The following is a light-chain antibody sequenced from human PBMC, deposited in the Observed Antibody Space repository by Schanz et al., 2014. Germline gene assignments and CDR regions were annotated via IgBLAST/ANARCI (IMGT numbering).Light chain of an antibody. V-gene: IGKV3D-15*01. CDR2: DTS. Sequence: EIVLTQSPGTLSFSPGERATLSCRATQNVDTSYLAWYQQKPGQAPRLLIYDTSTRATGIPDRFSGSGSGTEFTLTISSLQSEDFAVYFCQQYNDWPPYTFGQGTKLEIK. CDR3: QQYNDWPPYT. CDR1: QNVDTSY. J-gene: IGKJ2*01.